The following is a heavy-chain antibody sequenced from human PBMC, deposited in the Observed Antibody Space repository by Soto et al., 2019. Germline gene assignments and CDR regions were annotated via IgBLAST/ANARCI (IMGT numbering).Heavy chain of an antibody. Sequence: QVQLVESGGGVVQPGRSLRLSCAASGFSFSSYGMHWVRQAPGKGLEWVAMISYDGTDEYYADSVKGRFTISRDNSKNAVYLQMYSLRAEDRAVFYCAKQESDWNGHFDYWGQGTLVTVSS. V-gene: IGHV3-30*18. CDR2: ISYDGTDE. J-gene: IGHJ4*02. D-gene: IGHD1-1*01. CDR1: GFSFSSYG. CDR3: AKQESDWNGHFDY.